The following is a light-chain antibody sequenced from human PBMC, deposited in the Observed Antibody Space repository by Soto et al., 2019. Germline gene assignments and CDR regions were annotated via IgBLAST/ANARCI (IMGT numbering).Light chain of an antibody. CDR1: SSNIGAGYD. CDR3: QSYDRSLSGSRV. J-gene: IGLJ1*01. Sequence: QSALTQPPSVSGAPGQRVTISCTGSSSNIGAGYDVHWYQQLPGTAPKLLIYDNTNRPSGVPDRFSGSKSGTSASLAITGLQAEDEAYYYCQSYDRSLSGSRVFGTRTNVTVL. V-gene: IGLV1-40*01. CDR2: DNT.